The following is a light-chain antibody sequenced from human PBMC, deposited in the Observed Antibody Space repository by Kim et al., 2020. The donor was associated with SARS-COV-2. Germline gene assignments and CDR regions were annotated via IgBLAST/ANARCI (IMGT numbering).Light chain of an antibody. CDR1: SLRSYY. V-gene: IGLV3-19*01. Sequence: VALGQTVRITSKGDSLRSYYTTWFQQKPGQAPIVVVYGKNNRPSGIPARFSGSSSGNTASLTITGTQAGDEADYYCNSRDNNDNVLFGGGTQLTVL. CDR2: GKN. J-gene: IGLJ2*01. CDR3: NSRDNNDNVL.